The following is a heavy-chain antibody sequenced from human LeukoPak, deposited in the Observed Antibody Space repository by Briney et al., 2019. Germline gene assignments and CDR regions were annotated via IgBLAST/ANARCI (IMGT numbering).Heavy chain of an antibody. D-gene: IGHD1-26*01. CDR1: GDSISRSDHY. CDR3: ARVGFVATHAFDI. Sequence: SETLSLTCTVSGDSISRSDHYWSWIRQPPGKGLEWIGYIYYSGSTYYNPSLRSRVNMSVDTSRTRFFLKLTSVTAADTAVYYCARVGFVATHAFDIWGQGTMVTVSS. V-gene: IGHV4-30-4*01. CDR2: IYYSGST. J-gene: IGHJ3*02.